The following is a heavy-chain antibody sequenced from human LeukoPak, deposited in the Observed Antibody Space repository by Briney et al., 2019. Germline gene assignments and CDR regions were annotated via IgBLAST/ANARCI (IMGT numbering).Heavy chain of an antibody. J-gene: IGHJ4*02. CDR1: GFTFSSYW. V-gene: IGHV3-74*01. CDR3: ARDSYGYYYGY. CDR2: INSDGSST. Sequence: TGGSLRLSCAASGFTFSSYWMHWVRQAPGKGLVWVSRINSDGSSTSYADSVKGRFTISRDNAKNTLYLQMNSLGAEDTAVYYCARDSYGYYYGYWGQGTLVTVSS. D-gene: IGHD5-18*01.